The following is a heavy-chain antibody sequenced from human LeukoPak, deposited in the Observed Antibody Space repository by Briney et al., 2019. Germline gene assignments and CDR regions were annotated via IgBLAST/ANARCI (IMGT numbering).Heavy chain of an antibody. V-gene: IGHV4-30-4*02. CDR2: IYYSGST. Sequence: ASETLSLTCTVSGGSISSGDYYWSWIRQPPGKGLEWIGYIYYSGSTYYNPSLKSRVTISVDTSKNQFSLKLSSVTAADTAVYYCARVVAVVGARGHELYYFDYWGQGTLVTVSS. CDR1: GGSISSGDYY. J-gene: IGHJ4*02. D-gene: IGHD1-26*01. CDR3: ARVVAVVGARGHELYYFDY.